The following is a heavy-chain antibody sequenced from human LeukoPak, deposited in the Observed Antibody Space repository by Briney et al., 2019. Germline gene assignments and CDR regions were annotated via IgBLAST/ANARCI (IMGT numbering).Heavy chain of an antibody. V-gene: IGHV3-74*01. CDR1: GFTFSSYW. J-gene: IGHJ6*02. D-gene: IGHD3-10*01. CDR2: INSDGSST. CDR3: ARDPHYYGSGSDGMDV. Sequence: GGSLRLSCAASGFTFSSYWMHWVRQAPGKGLVWVSRINSDGSSTSYADSVKGRFTISRDNAKNSLYLQMNSLRAEDTAVYYCARDPHYYGSGSDGMDVWGQGTTVTVSS.